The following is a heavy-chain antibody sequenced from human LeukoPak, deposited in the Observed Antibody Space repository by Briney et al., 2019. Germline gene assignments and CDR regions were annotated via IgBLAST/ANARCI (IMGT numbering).Heavy chain of an antibody. CDR1: GGSISSSSYY. CDR2: IYYSGST. V-gene: IGHV4-39*01. Sequence: PSETLSLTCTVSGGSISSSSYYWGWIRQPPGKGLEWIGSIYYSGSTYYNPSLKGRVTISVDTSKNQFSLKLSSVTAADTAVYYCVRSYCSSTSCPPYYWGQGTLVTVSS. CDR3: VRSYCSSTSCPPYY. J-gene: IGHJ4*02. D-gene: IGHD2-2*01.